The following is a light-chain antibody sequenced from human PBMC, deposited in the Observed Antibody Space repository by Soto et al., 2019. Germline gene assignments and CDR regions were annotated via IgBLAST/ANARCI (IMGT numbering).Light chain of an antibody. CDR2: DVS. Sequence: QSVLTQPASVSGSPGQSITISCTGTSSDVGGYNYVSWYQQHPGKAPKLMIYDVSNRPSGVSNRFSGSKSRNTASLTISGLQAEDEADYYCSSYTSSSTLDFGTGTKVTVL. V-gene: IGLV2-14*01. CDR3: SSYTSSSTLD. J-gene: IGLJ1*01. CDR1: SSDVGGYNY.